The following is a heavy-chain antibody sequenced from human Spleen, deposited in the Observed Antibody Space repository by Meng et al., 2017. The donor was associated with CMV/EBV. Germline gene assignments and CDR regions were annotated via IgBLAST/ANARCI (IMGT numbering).Heavy chain of an antibody. CDR2: ISYDGRDK. Sequence: GESLKISCAASGFTFSSYWMHWVRQAPGKGLEWVAIISYDGRDKYYADSVKGRFTISRDNSKNTLYLQKNNLRAEDTAVYYCVRAAGTNNYYYHGMDVWGQGTTVTVSS. J-gene: IGHJ6*02. V-gene: IGHV3-30*19. D-gene: IGHD6-13*01. CDR3: VRAAGTNNYYYHGMDV. CDR1: GFTFSSYW.